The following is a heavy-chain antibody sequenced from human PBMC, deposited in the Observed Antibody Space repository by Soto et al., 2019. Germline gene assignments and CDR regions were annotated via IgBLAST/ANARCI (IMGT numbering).Heavy chain of an antibody. CDR2: IYDSGSI. Sequence: PSETLSLTCAVSGVSVSSSYWTWIRHPPGKGLKWLGYIYDSGSINYNHTRKSRALVSVDTSKNQFSLRLDSLTAADTAVYYCARGGVAVTDKAPYYFDSWGQGSLVTVSS. J-gene: IGHJ4*02. V-gene: IGHV4-59*02. D-gene: IGHD2-21*02. CDR1: GVSVSSSY. CDR3: ARGGVAVTDKAPYYFDS.